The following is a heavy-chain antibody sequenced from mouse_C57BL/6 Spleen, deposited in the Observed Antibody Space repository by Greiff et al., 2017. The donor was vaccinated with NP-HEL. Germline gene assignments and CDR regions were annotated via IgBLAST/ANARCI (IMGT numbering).Heavy chain of an antibody. J-gene: IGHJ2*01. CDR3: ARKRAYGSDY. D-gene: IGHD1-1*01. V-gene: IGHV1-69*01. CDR1: GYTFTSYW. Sequence: VQLQQPGAELVMPGASVKLSCKASGYTFTSYWMHWVKQRPGQGLEWIGEIDPSDSYTNYNQKFKGKSTLTVDKSSSTAYMQLSSLTSEDSAVYYCARKRAYGSDYWGQGTTLTVSS. CDR2: IDPSDSYT.